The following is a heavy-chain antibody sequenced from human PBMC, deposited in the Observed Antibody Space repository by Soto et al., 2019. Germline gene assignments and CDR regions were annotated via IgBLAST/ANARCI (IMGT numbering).Heavy chain of an antibody. J-gene: IGHJ4*02. Sequence: GGSLRLSCETSGFRFRDYGMHRVRQAPGKGLEWVAVIWHDGSNKHYADSVKGRFTVSRDNSKSTLFLQMDTLRAEDTAVYYCAKYLGRPVWGQGTLVTVSS. CDR2: IWHDGSNK. D-gene: IGHD1-26*01. CDR1: GFRFRDYG. V-gene: IGHV3-33*06. CDR3: AKYLGRPV.